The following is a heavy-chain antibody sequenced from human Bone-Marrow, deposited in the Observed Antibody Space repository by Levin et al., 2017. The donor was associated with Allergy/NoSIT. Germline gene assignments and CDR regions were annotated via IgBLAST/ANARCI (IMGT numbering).Heavy chain of an antibody. J-gene: IGHJ4*02. CDR2: ITGSGAAT. D-gene: IGHD1-26*01. CDR3: AKVWEAAEDIDY. CDR1: GFTFRRYV. V-gene: IGHV3-23*01. Sequence: PGGSLRLSCAASGFTFRRYVMSWVRQAPGRGLECVATITGSGAATYYADSVKGRFTISRDNSKSTLFLQMNGLRAEDSAVYFCAKVWEAAEDIDYWGQGTLVTVSS.